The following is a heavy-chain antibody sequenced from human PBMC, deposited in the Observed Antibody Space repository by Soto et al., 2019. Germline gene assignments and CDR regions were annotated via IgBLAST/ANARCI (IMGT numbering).Heavy chain of an antibody. V-gene: IGHV3-66*01. D-gene: IGHD2-2*01. J-gene: IGHJ6*03. CDR1: GFTVSSNY. CDR2: ICSGGST. Sequence: GGSLRLSCAASGFTVSSNYMSWVRQAPGKGLGWVSVICSGGSTYYADSVKGRFTISRDNSKNTLYLQMNSLRAEDTAVYYCAKADIVVVPTPFYYYMDVWGKGTTVTVSS. CDR3: AKADIVVVPTPFYYYMDV.